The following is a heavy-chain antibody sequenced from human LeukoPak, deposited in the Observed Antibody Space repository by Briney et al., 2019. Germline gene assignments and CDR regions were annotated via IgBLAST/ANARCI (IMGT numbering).Heavy chain of an antibody. V-gene: IGHV4-38-2*02. CDR3: TTDEAAGTDY. CDR1: GYSISSGYY. J-gene: IGHJ4*02. D-gene: IGHD6-13*01. Sequence: SETLSLTCTVSGYSISSGYYWGWIRQPPGKGPEWIGSIYHSGSTYYNPSLKSRVTISVDTSKNQFSLKLSSVTAADTAVYYCTTDEAAGTDYWGQGTLVTVSS. CDR2: IYHSGST.